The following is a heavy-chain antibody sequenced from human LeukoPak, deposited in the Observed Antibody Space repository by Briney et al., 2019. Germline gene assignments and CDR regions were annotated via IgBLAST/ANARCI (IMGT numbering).Heavy chain of an antibody. J-gene: IGHJ6*02. Sequence: ASVKVSCKASGYTFTSYDINWVGQATGQGREWMGWMNPDSGNTAYAEKFQGRVTMTRNTSISTAYMELSSLRSDDTAVYYCAREGPATPGSGGHYCGLDVWGQGTTVTVSS. CDR3: AREGPATPGSGGHYCGLDV. CDR1: GYTFTSYD. D-gene: IGHD2-15*01. V-gene: IGHV1-8*01. CDR2: MNPDSGNT.